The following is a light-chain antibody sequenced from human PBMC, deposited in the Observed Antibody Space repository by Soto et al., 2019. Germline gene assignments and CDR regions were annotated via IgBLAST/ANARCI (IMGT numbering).Light chain of an antibody. J-gene: IGKJ1*01. Sequence: EIFFTQSPGTLSLSPGERATLSCRASQSVSNNYLAWYQQKPGQAPRLLIYGASNRATGIPDRLSGSGSGTDFTLTISRLEPEDSAVYYCRQYGTSGTFGQGTKVDIK. CDR1: QSVSNNY. CDR2: GAS. V-gene: IGKV3-20*01. CDR3: RQYGTSGT.